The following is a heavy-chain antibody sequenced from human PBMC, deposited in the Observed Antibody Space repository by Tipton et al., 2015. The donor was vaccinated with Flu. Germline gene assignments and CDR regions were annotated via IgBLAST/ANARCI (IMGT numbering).Heavy chain of an antibody. CDR1: DGSITSYY. Sequence: LRLSCTVSDGSITSYYWSWIRQPPGKGLEWLGYIYISGTTNFNPSLMSRLTISVDTSKNQFSLKLSSVTAADTAVYFCARARAPYYYYAMDVWGQGTTVTVSS. V-gene: IGHV4-59*01. J-gene: IGHJ6*02. CDR2: IYISGTT. CDR3: ARARAPYYYYAMDV.